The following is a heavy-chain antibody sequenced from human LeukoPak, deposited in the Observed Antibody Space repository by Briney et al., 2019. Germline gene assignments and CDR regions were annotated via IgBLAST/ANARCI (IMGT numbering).Heavy chain of an antibody. CDR3: VGKAPTYYYYGMDV. V-gene: IGHV1-2*02. J-gene: IGHJ6*02. D-gene: IGHD4-23*01. CDR2: INPNSGGT. CDR1: GYTFAGYY. Sequence: AASVKVSCKASGYTFAGYYMHWVRQAPGQGLEWMGWINPNSGGTNYAQKFQGRVTMTRDTSISTAYMELSRLRSDDTAVYYCVGKAPTYYYYGMDVWGQGTTVTVPS.